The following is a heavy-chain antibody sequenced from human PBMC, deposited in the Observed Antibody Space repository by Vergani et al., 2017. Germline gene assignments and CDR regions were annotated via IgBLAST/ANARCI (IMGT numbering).Heavy chain of an antibody. CDR2: IIPLFGTE. D-gene: IGHD6-6*01. Sequence: QVQLVQSGAEVKKPGSSVKVSCKASGGTFSSYAISWVRQAPGQGLEWMGGIIPLFGTENYAQKFQGRVTITADESTSTAYMELSSLRSEDTAVYYCARDGYSSSFGDYYYMDVWGKGTTVTVSS. J-gene: IGHJ6*03. V-gene: IGHV1-69*01. CDR3: ARDGYSSSFGDYYYMDV. CDR1: GGTFSSYA.